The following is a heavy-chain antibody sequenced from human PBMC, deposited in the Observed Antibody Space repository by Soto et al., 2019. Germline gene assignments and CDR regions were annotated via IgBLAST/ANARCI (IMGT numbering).Heavy chain of an antibody. J-gene: IGHJ4*02. CDR2: IYYTGST. CDR3: ARQIGRGSWSLDH. CDR1: GGSISSSDYW. D-gene: IGHD6-13*01. Sequence: QLQLQESGPGLVKPAETLSLTCTVSGGSISSSDYWWGWIRQPPGKGLEWIGSIYYTGSTYYIPSLTSRVRISVDTSKNQFSLRLSSVTAADTAVYYCARQIGRGSWSLDHWGQGTLVTVSS. V-gene: IGHV4-39*01.